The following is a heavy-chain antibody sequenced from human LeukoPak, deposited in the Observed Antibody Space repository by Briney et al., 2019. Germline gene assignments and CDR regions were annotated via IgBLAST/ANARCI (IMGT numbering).Heavy chain of an antibody. J-gene: IGHJ4*02. CDR2: INPSGDGT. V-gene: IGHV1-46*01. Sequence: GASVKISCKASGYTFTSNHIHWVRQAPGQGLEWMGVINPSGDGTSYAPKFQGRVTVTRDTSTSTVYMELSSLRPEDTGIYYCAKIAARDTGEGYWGQGTPVTVSS. CDR3: AKIAARDTGEGY. D-gene: IGHD6-6*01. CDR1: GYTFTSNH.